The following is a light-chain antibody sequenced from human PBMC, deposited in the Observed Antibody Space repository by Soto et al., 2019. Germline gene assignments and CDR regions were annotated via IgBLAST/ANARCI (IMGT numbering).Light chain of an antibody. CDR3: QQYCNSPPYT. V-gene: IGKV3-20*01. Sequence: EVVLTQSPGTLSLSPGERATLSCRASQKIKGTYLVWYQQKPGQAPRLLLYGASTRATGIPDRFSGGGSGTDFTLTISRLSPEDYAVYYCQQYCNSPPYTFCQGTKLE. J-gene: IGKJ2*01. CDR2: GAS. CDR1: QKIKGTY.